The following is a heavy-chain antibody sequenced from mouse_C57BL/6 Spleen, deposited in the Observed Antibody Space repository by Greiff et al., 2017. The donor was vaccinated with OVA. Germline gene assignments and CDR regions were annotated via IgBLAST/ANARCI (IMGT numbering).Heavy chain of an antibody. CDR1: GYTFTDHT. J-gene: IGHJ4*01. D-gene: IGHD2-4*01. CDR2: IYPRDGST. Sequence: QVQLQQSDAELVKPGASVKISCKVSGYTFTDHTIHWMKQRPEQGLEWIGYIYPRDGSTKYNEKFKGKATLTADKSSSTAYMQLNSLTSEDSAVYFCARRELYYDYEDAMDYWGQGTSVTVSS. CDR3: ARRELYYDYEDAMDY. V-gene: IGHV1-78*01.